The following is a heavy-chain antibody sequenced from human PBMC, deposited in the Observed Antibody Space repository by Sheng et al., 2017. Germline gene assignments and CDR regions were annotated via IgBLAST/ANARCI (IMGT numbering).Heavy chain of an antibody. CDR1: GFTFSSYG. CDR3: AKRQIMITFGENDAFD. V-gene: IGHV3-30*18. Sequence: QVQLVESGGGVVQPGRSLRLSCAASGFTFSSYGMHWVRQAPGKGLEWVAVISYDGSNKYYADSVKGRFTISRDNSKNTLYLQMNSLRAEDTAVYYCAKRQIMITFGENDAFD. J-gene: IGHJ3*01. CDR2: ISYDGSNK. D-gene: IGHD3-16*01.